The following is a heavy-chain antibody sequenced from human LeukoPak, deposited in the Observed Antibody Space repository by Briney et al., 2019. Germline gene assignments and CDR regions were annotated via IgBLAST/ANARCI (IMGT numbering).Heavy chain of an antibody. CDR3: ASDSFYDSGGYFYY. CDR2: ISTRGNA. V-gene: IGHV4-4*07. J-gene: IGHJ4*02. CDR1: GGSISSFY. D-gene: IGHD3-22*01. Sequence: SETLSLTCSVSGGSISSFYWSGVRQPAGKGLEWVGRISTRGNADYNPSLKRRVTLSVDTSKKQFSLKLRSVTAADPAMYSCASDSFYDSGGYFYYWGQGTLVTVSS.